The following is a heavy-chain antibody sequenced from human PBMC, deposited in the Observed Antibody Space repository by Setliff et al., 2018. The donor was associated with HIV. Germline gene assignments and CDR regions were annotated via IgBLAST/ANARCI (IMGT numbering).Heavy chain of an antibody. V-gene: IGHV4-61*08. CDR1: SSISSGGYY. J-gene: IGHJ4*02. D-gene: IGHD3-16*01. Sequence: PSETLSLTCSVSSSISSGGYYWSWIRQPPGKGLEWIGYIYTSGSTNYNPSLKSRVTISIDTSKNQFSLQLTSVTAADTAVYYCVNPSGAMGDFDSWGQGTLVTVSS. CDR2: IYTSGST. CDR3: VNPSGAMGDFDS.